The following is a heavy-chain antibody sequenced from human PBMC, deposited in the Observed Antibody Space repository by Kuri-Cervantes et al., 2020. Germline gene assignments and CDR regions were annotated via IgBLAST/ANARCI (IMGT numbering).Heavy chain of an antibody. Sequence: SLKISCAGSKFTFDDYARHWVRQAPGKGLEWVSGISWNSGSIGYADSVKGRFTISRDNAKNSLYLQMNSLRAEDTALYYCAVGEDRVGWLPFDIWGQGTMVTVSS. CDR3: AVGEDRVGWLPFDI. J-gene: IGHJ3*02. CDR1: KFTFDDYA. D-gene: IGHD3-3*01. CDR2: ISWNSGSI. V-gene: IGHV3-9*01.